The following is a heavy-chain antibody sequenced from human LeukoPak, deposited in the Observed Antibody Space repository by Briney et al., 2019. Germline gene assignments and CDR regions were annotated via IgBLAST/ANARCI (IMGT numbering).Heavy chain of an antibody. Sequence: GGSLRLSCAASGFTFSSYWMSWVRRAPGKGLEWVGRIKSKTDGGTTDYAAPVKGRFTISRDDSKNTLYLQMNSLKTEDTAVYYCTTDRVMVRGVIIPDENYWGQGTLVTVSS. CDR3: TTDRVMVRGVIIPDENY. CDR2: IKSKTDGGTT. D-gene: IGHD3-10*01. CDR1: GFTFSSYW. J-gene: IGHJ4*02. V-gene: IGHV3-15*01.